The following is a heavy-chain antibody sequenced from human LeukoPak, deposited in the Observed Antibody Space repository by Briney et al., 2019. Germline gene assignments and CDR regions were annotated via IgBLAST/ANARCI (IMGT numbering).Heavy chain of an antibody. CDR1: GFTFSSYE. V-gene: IGHV3-48*03. CDR2: ISSSGSTI. CDR3: ARDIVGATPDY. Sequence: GGSLGLSCAASGFTFSSYEMNWVRQAPGKGLEWVSYISSSGSTIYYADSVKGRFTISRDNAKNSLYLQMNSLRAEDTAVHYCARDIVGATPDYWGQGTLVTVSS. J-gene: IGHJ4*02. D-gene: IGHD1-26*01.